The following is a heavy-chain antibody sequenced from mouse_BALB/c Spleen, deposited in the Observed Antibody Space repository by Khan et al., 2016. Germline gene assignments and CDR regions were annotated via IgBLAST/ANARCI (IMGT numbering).Heavy chain of an antibody. CDR3: ARRRGYLSATDY. J-gene: IGHJ4*01. V-gene: IGHV9-1*02. CDR2: INTYTGEP. Sequence: QIQLVQSGPELKKPGETVKISCKASGYTFTNYGMNWVKQAPGKGLKWMGWINTYTGEPTYADDFKGRFAFSLETSASTAYLQINNLKNEDMATXFWARRRGYLSATDYWGQGTSVTVSS. CDR1: GYTFTNYG. D-gene: IGHD2-3*01.